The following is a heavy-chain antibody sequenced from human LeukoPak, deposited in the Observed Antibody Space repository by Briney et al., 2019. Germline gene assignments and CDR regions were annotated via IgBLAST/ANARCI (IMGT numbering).Heavy chain of an antibody. J-gene: IGHJ3*02. CDR3: AREKSARFLEWFDAFDI. CDR1: GGTFSSYA. V-gene: IGHV1-69*04. CDR2: VIPILGIA. D-gene: IGHD3-3*01. Sequence: ASVKVSCKASGGTFSSYAISWVRQAPGQGLEWMGRVIPILGIANYAQKFQGRVTMTRDTSTSTVYMELSSLRSEDTAVYYCAREKSARFLEWFDAFDIWGQGTMVTVSS.